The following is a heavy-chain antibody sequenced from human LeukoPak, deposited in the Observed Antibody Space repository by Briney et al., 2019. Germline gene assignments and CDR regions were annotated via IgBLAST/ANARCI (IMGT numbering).Heavy chain of an antibody. CDR2: IYYSGST. Sequence: SETLSLTCTVSGGSISGSSYYWGWIRQPPWKGLEWIGSIYYSGSTYYNPSLKSRVTISVDTSKNQFSLKLSSVTAADTAVYYCARLVIREVYFDYWGQGTLVTVSS. J-gene: IGHJ4*02. CDR1: GGSISGSSYY. V-gene: IGHV4-39*01. CDR3: ARLVIREVYFDY.